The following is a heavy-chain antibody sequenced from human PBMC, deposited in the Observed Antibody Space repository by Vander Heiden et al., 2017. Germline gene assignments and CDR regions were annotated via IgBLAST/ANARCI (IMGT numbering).Heavy chain of an antibody. V-gene: IGHV3-30*03. Sequence: VRQAPGKGLEWVTLISYDGSNKYFADSVKGRFTISRDNSKNTLYLQMNSLRPEDTGVYYCVIGGRVGATAPFDYWGQGTLVTVSS. CDR3: VIGGRVGATAPFDY. D-gene: IGHD1-26*01. J-gene: IGHJ4*02. CDR2: ISYDGSNK.